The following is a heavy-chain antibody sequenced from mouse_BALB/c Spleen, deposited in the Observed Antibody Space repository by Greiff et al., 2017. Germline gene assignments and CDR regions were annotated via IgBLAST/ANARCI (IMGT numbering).Heavy chain of an antibody. D-gene: IGHD1-1*01. CDR2: ISSGGST. CDR3: ARDYGSRGGFDY. V-gene: IGHV5-6-5*01. CDR1: GFTFSSYG. Sequence: EVQGVESGGDLVKPGGSLKLSCAASGFTFSSYGMSWVRQTPDKRLEWVATISSGGSTYYPDSVKGRFTISRDNARNILYLQMSSLRSEDTAMYYCARDYGSRGGFDYWGQGTTLTVSS. J-gene: IGHJ2*01.